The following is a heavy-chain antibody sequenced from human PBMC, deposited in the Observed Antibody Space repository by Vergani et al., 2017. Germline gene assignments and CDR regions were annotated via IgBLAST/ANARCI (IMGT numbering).Heavy chain of an antibody. D-gene: IGHD5-24*01. CDR1: GFTSSYYG. Sequence: QVHLVESGGGVVQPGRSLRLSCVVSGFTSSYYGMHWVRQAPGKGLEWVAVISYDGTQKYYADSVKGRFTISRDNAKNSLYLQINSLRAEDTAMYYCQPGYKYDYWGQGTLVTVSS. V-gene: IGHV3-30*03. CDR3: QPGYKYDY. J-gene: IGHJ4*02. CDR2: ISYDGTQK.